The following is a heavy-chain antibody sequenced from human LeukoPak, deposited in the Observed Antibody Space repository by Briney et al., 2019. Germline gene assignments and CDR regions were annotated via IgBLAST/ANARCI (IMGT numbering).Heavy chain of an antibody. V-gene: IGHV3-7*01. D-gene: IGHD6-13*01. J-gene: IGHJ4*02. Sequence: HAGGSLRLSCAASGFIFSSYWMSWVRQAPGKGLEWVANIKEDGSEEYYVDSVKGRFTISRDNARNSLYLQMNSLRAEETAVYYCARDVGSSSWSDYWGQGTLVTVPS. CDR3: ARDVGSSSWSDY. CDR1: GFIFSSYW. CDR2: IKEDGSEE.